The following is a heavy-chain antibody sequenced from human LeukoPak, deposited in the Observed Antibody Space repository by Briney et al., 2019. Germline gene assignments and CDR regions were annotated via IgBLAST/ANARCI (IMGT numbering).Heavy chain of an antibody. J-gene: IGHJ4*02. D-gene: IGHD6-13*01. CDR3: AKALDRIAHLDFDY. CDR1: GFTFSSYG. V-gene: IGHV3-30*18. CDR2: ISYDGSNK. Sequence: PGGSLRLSCAASGFTFSSYGMHWVRQAPGKGLEWVAVISYDGSNKYYADSVKGRFTISRDNSKNTLYLQMNSLRAEDTAVYYCAKALDRIAHLDFDYWGQGTLVTVSS.